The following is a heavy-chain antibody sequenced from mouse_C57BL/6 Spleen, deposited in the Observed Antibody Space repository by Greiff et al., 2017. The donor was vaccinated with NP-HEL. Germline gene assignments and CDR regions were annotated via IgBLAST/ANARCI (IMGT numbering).Heavy chain of an antibody. CDR3: ARRAHYYAMDY. J-gene: IGHJ4*01. V-gene: IGHV1-80*01. CDR2: IYPGDGDT. CDR1: GYAFSSYW. Sequence: VQLQQSGAELVKPGASVKISCKASGYAFSSYWMNWVKQRPGKGLEWIGQIYPGDGDTNYNGKFKGKATLTADKYSSTAYMQLSSLTSEDSAVYFCARRAHYYAMDYWGQGTSVTVSS. D-gene: IGHD3-3*01.